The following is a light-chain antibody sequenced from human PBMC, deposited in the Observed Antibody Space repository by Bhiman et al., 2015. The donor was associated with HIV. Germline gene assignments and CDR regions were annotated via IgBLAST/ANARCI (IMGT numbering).Light chain of an antibody. J-gene: IGLJ1*01. Sequence: QSALTQPPSASGSPGQSVTISCTGTSSDIGDSDSVSWYQQRPGKAPKLMIYEVIKRPSGVPDRFSGSKSGNTASLTISGLQADDEADYYCCAYTDTITRVFGTGTKVTVL. CDR2: EVI. CDR1: SSDIGDSDS. V-gene: IGLV2-8*01. CDR3: CAYTDTITRV.